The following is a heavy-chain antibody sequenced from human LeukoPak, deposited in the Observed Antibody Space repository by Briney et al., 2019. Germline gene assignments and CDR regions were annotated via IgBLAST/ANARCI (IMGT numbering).Heavy chain of an antibody. V-gene: IGHV4-59*01. CDR3: ARDAGSDAFDI. Sequence: SETLSLTCTVSGGSISSYYWSWIRQPPGKGLEWIGHIYYSGSTNYNPSLKSRVTISVDTSKNQFSLKLSSVTAADTAVYYCARDAGSDAFDIWGQGTMVTVSS. J-gene: IGHJ3*02. CDR2: IYYSGST. CDR1: GGSISSYY.